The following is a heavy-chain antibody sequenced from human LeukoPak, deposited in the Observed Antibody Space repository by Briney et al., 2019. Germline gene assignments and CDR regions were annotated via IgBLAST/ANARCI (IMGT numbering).Heavy chain of an antibody. Sequence: GGSLRLSCAASGFTFTTYWMAWVRQAPGKGLEWVANIKRDGSVKYCVDPVKGRFTISRDNAKNSLYLQMNSLRAEDTALYYCVRDLSPAYGGHYYDAFDFWGQGTMVTVSS. CDR2: IKRDGSVK. CDR1: GFTFTTYW. CDR3: VRDLSPAYGGHYYDAFDF. V-gene: IGHV3-7*01. D-gene: IGHD4-23*01. J-gene: IGHJ3*01.